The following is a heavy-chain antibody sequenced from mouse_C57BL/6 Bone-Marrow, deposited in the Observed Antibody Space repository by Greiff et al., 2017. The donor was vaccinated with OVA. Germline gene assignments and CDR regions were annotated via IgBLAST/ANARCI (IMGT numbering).Heavy chain of an antibody. CDR2: ISSGGSYT. CDR3: ARPHYTSFAY. D-gene: IGHD2-12*01. V-gene: IGHV5-6*01. CDR1: GFTFSSYG. J-gene: IGHJ3*01. Sequence: EVKLMEYGGDLVKPGGSLKLSCAASGFTFSSYGMSWVRQTPDKRLEWVATISSGGSYTYYPDSVKGRFTISRDNAKNTLYLQMSSLKSEDTAMYYCARPHYTSFAYWGQGTLVTVSA.